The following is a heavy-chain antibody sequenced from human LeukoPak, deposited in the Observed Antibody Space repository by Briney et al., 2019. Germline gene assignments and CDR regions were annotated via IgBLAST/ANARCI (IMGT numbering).Heavy chain of an antibody. J-gene: IGHJ4*02. D-gene: IGHD6-13*01. V-gene: IGHV3-21*01. Sequence: PGGSLRLSCAASGFTFSNYAMNWVRQAPGKGLEWVSVIGGSGGDTYYADSVKGRFTISRDNAKNSLYLQMNSLRAEDTAVYYCARIRTYSSSCLGYWGQGTLVTVSS. CDR3: ARIRTYSSSCLGY. CDR2: IGGSGGDT. CDR1: GFTFSNYA.